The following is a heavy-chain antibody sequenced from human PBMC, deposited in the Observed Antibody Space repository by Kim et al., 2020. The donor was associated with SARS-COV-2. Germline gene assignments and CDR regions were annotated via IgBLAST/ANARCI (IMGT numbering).Heavy chain of an antibody. CDR3: ARGRIAARPRYYYYGMDV. V-gene: IGHV4-34*01. Sequence: SETLSLTCAVYGGSFSGYYWSWIRQPPGKGLEWIGEINHSGSTNYNPSLKSRVTISVDTSKNQFSLKLSSVTAADTAVYYCARGRIAARPRYYYYGMDVWGQGTTVTVSS. J-gene: IGHJ6*02. CDR2: INHSGST. CDR1: GGSFSGYY. D-gene: IGHD6-6*01.